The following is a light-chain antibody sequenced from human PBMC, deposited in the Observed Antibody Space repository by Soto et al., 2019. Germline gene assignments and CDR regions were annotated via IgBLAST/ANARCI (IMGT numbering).Light chain of an antibody. CDR2: EVS. CDR1: SSDVGGYNY. J-gene: IGLJ1*01. Sequence: QSGVTQPASVSGSPGQSITISCTGTSSDVGGYNYVSWYQQHPGKAPKLMIYEVSNRPSGVSNRFSGSKSGNTASLTISGLQAEDEADYYCSSYTSSRGGVFGTGTKVTVL. V-gene: IGLV2-14*01. CDR3: SSYTSSRGGV.